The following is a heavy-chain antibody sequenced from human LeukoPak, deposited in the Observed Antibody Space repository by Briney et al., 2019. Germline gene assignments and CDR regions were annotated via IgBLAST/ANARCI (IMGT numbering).Heavy chain of an antibody. CDR2: MNPNSGNK. CDR3: ARGKKYCSSTSCYRVDY. CDR1: GYTFTSYD. Sequence: GASVKVSCKASGYTFTSYDINWVRQATGQGLEWMGWMNPNSGNKGYAQKFQGRVTMTRNPSISTAYMELSSLRSEDTAVYYCARGKKYCSSTSCYRVDYWGQGTLVTVSS. V-gene: IGHV1-8*01. J-gene: IGHJ4*02. D-gene: IGHD2-2*01.